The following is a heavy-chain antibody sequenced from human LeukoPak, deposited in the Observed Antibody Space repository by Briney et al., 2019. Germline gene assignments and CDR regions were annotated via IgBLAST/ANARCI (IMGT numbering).Heavy chain of an antibody. Sequence: SVKVSCKASGGTFSSYAISWVRQAPGQGLEWMGGIIPIFGTANYAQKFQGRVTITADESTSTAYMELSSLRSEDTAVYYCARGLYSSGWSDRYYFDHWGQGTLVTVSS. V-gene: IGHV1-69*13. J-gene: IGHJ4*02. CDR2: IIPIFGTA. D-gene: IGHD6-19*01. CDR3: ARGLYSSGWSDRYYFDH. CDR1: GGTFSSYA.